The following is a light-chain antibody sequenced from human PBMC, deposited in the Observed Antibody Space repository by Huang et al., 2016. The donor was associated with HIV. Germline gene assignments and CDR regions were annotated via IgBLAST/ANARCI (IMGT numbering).Light chain of an antibody. CDR3: QQYYSTPLT. Sequence: DIVMTQSPDSLVVSLGERATINCKSSQTLLYYSNNRNYLAWYQQRPGQPPKLLISCASTRASGVPDRFSGSGSETDFTLTISSLQPEDAAIYYCQQYYSTPLTFARGTKVEIK. CDR1: QTLLYYSNNRNY. CDR2: CAS. J-gene: IGKJ4*01. V-gene: IGKV4-1*01.